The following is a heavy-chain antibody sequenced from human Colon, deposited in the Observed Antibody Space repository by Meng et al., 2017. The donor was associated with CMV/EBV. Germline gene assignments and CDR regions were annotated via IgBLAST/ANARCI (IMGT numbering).Heavy chain of an antibody. CDR2: ISAHNGNT. D-gene: IGHD1-26*01. V-gene: IGHV1-18*01. J-gene: IGHJ4*02. CDR3: ARGKGYYSTSGNFDY. CDR1: GYTFTTYG. Sequence: ASVKVSCKASGYTFTTYGISWVRQAPGQGLEWMGWISAHNGNTNYVQNLQGRAIMTTDRPTSTAYMELRSLRSDDTAVYYCARGKGYYSTSGNFDYWGQGTLVTVSS.